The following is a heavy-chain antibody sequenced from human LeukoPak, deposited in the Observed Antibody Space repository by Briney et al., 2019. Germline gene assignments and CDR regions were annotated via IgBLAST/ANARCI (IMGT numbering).Heavy chain of an antibody. CDR3: VRLHDFWSGYRPPPYFDF. Sequence: PGESLKISCKGSGYSFTNFWIDWVRQMPGKGLEWMGVIYPGDSDTRYSPSFQGQVTISADKSISTAYLQWSSLKASDTAIYYCVRLHDFWSGYRPPPYFDFWGQGTLVTVSS. J-gene: IGHJ4*02. CDR1: GYSFTNFW. D-gene: IGHD3-3*01. V-gene: IGHV5-51*01. CDR2: IYPGDSDT.